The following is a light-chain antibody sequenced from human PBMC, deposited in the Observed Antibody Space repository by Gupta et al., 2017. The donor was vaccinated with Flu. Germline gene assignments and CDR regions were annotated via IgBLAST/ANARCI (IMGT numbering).Light chain of an antibody. V-gene: IGLV1-44*01. CDR1: SNDSGSYA. Sequence: VSTCRSRSSNDSGSYAVDWYQQVPGTAPKLLIFTNKQRPSGVPDRFSGSKSGTSGFLAISGLQSEDEADYYCAAWDNSLSGRDVFGGGTKLTVL. CDR2: TNK. J-gene: IGLJ2*01. CDR3: AAWDNSLSGRDV.